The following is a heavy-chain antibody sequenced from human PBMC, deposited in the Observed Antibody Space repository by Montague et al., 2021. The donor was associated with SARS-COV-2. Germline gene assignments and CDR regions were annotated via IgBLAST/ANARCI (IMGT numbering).Heavy chain of an antibody. CDR3: AGVRSDVDGDLDY. Sequence: SLRLSCATSGFAFSSYAFQWVRQAPGKGLEWVAIISFDAASKYYADSVRGRFSISRDYSANTVSLEMIGLTSEDTGLYYCAGVRSDVDGDLDYWGQGTRVTVSS. D-gene: IGHD3-3*01. V-gene: IGHV3-30*04. CDR2: ISFDAASK. J-gene: IGHJ4*02. CDR1: GFAFSSYA.